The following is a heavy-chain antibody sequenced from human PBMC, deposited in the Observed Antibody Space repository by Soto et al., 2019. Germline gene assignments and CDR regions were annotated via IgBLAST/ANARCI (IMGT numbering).Heavy chain of an antibody. J-gene: IGHJ5*02. Sequence: GGSLRLSCAASGLIFENFGMSWVRQAPGKGLEWISSISGSGFKKYYADSVKGRFTISRDNSKSTVYLELNNLSAEDTAVYHCAKNQGVELVPLATVDWFDPWGQGSVVTVSS. D-gene: IGHD1-26*01. CDR2: ISGSGFKK. CDR3: AKNQGVELVPLATVDWFDP. V-gene: IGHV3-23*01. CDR1: GLIFENFG.